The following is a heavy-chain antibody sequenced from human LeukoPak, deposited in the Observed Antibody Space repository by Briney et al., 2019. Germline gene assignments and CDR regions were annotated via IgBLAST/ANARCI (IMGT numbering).Heavy chain of an antibody. Sequence: GGSLRLSCAASGFTFSSYAMHWVRQAPGKGLEYVSAISSNGGSTYYANSVKRRFTISRDNSKNTLYLQMGSLRAEDMAVYYCARETSSYSSSWYWFDPWGQGTLVTVSS. CDR2: ISSNGGST. J-gene: IGHJ5*02. D-gene: IGHD6-13*01. CDR1: GFTFSSYA. CDR3: ARETSSYSSSWYWFDP. V-gene: IGHV3-64*01.